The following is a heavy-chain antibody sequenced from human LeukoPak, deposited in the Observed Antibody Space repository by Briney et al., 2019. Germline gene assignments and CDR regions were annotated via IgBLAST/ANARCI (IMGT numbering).Heavy chain of an antibody. CDR1: GFSFSSYS. J-gene: IGHJ4*02. Sequence: GGSLRLSCAASGFSFSSYSMNWVRRAPGKGLEWISYIRSSSSQKFYADSVKGRFTISRDNAKNSLYLQMNNLRAEDTAVYYCARELKGLDYWGQGTQVTVSS. V-gene: IGHV3-21*05. CDR2: IRSSSSQK. CDR3: ARELKGLDY.